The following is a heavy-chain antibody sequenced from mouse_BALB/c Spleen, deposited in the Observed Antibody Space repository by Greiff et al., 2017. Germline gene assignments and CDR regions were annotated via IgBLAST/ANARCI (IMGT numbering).Heavy chain of an antibody. CDR3: ARERTGTSEGMDY. D-gene: IGHD4-1*01. V-gene: IGHV5-4*02. CDR2: ISDGGSYT. CDR1: GFTFSDYY. Sequence: EVQLVESGGGLVKPGGSLKLSCAASGFTFSDYYMYWVRQTPEKRLEWVATISDGGSYTYYPDSVKGRFTISRDNAKNNLYLQMSSLKSEDTAMYYCARERTGTSEGMDYWGQGTSVTVSS. J-gene: IGHJ4*01.